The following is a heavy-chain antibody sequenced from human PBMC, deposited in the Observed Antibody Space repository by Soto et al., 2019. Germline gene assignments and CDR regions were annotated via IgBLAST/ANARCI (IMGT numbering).Heavy chain of an antibody. V-gene: IGHV3-11*05. CDR1: GFTFSDHY. Sequence: QVQLVESGGGLVKPGGSLRLSCVASGFTFSDHYMTWIRQAPGKGLEWLSYISTSSSYTNYAGSVKGRFTISRDNAMKSVYLQISSLRGEDAGVYYCARLRVTGYFDYWGQGTLVTVSS. CDR2: ISTSSSYT. J-gene: IGHJ4*02. CDR3: ARLRVTGYFDY.